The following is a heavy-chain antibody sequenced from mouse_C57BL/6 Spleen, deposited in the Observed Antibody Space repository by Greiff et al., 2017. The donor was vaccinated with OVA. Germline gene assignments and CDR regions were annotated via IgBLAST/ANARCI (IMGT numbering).Heavy chain of an antibody. CDR2: INPNNGGT. D-gene: IGHD2-3*01. CDR3: ARSPIYDGLDYYAMDY. CDR1: GYTFTDYN. J-gene: IGHJ4*01. V-gene: IGHV1-22*01. Sequence: VQLQQSGPELVKPGASVKMSCKASGYTFTDYNMHWVKQSHGKSLEWIGYINPNNGGTSYNQKFKGKATLTVNKSSSTAYMELRSLTSEDSAVYYCARSPIYDGLDYYAMDYWGQGTSVTVSS.